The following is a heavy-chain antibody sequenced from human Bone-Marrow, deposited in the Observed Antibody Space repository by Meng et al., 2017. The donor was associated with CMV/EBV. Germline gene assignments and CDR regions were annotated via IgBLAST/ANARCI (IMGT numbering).Heavy chain of an antibody. CDR2: IHHTGST. J-gene: IGHJ4*02. Sequence: SETLSLTCAVYGGSFSDYYWSWIRQPPGKGLEWIGEIHHTGSTKYNPSLKSRVTLSVDTSKNQFSLKLSSVTAADTAIYYCATLDGCGSIGCFEHWGQGTLVTVSS. CDR1: GGSFSDYY. D-gene: IGHD2-21*01. V-gene: IGHV4-34*01. CDR3: ATLDGCGSIGCFEH.